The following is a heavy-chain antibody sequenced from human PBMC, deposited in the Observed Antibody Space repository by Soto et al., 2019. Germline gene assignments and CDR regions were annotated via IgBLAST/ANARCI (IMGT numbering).Heavy chain of an antibody. CDR3: AREKPTYYDILTGHYNVNGGFGMDV. Sequence: GGSLRLSCAASGFTFSSYGMHWVRQAPGKGLEWVAVIWYDGSNKYYADSVKGRFTISRDNSKNTLYLQMNSLRAEDTAVYYCAREKPTYYDILTGHYNVNGGFGMDVWGQGTTVTVSS. D-gene: IGHD3-9*01. CDR2: IWYDGSNK. J-gene: IGHJ6*02. V-gene: IGHV3-33*01. CDR1: GFTFSSYG.